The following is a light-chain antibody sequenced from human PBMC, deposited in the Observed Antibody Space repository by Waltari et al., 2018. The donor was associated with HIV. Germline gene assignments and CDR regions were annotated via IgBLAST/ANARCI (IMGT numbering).Light chain of an antibody. J-gene: IGKJ2*01. CDR1: QSVTGSH. CDR3: HQYAGLPRT. CDR2: GAS. V-gene: IGKV3-20*01. Sequence: EIVLTQSPGTLSLSPGERANLSCRASQSVTGSHLAWYQQRPGQPPRLLVYGASSRATGIPDRFSGSGSGTDFTLTITRLEPEDFAVYYCHQYAGLPRTFGQGTKLEIK.